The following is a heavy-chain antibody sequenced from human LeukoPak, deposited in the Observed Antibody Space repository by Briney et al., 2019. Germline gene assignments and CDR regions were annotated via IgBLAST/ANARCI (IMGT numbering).Heavy chain of an antibody. D-gene: IGHD3-10*01. CDR3: VRDRITIVRGVLNYFDP. CDR2: INPNSGDT. Sequence: ASVKVSCKASGHTFINHYIHWVRQAPGQGLEWMGWINPNSGDTNYAQKFQGRVTMTTDTSMSTAYMEVSRLRSDDTAVYYCVRDRITIVRGVLNYFDPWGQGTLVTVSS. J-gene: IGHJ5*02. V-gene: IGHV1-2*02. CDR1: GHTFINHY.